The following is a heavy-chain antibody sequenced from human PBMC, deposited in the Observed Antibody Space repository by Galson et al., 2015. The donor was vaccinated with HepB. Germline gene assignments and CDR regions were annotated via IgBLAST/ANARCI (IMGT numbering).Heavy chain of an antibody. J-gene: IGHJ2*01. Sequence: SLRLSCAASGFTFSSYAMSWVRQAPGKGLEWVSAISGSGGSTYYADSVKGRFTISRDNSKNTLYLQMNSLRAEDTAVYYCAKDDGGYDFFHWCFDLWGRGTLVTVSS. CDR2: ISGSGGST. D-gene: IGHD3-3*01. V-gene: IGHV3-23*01. CDR3: AKDDGGYDFFHWCFDL. CDR1: GFTFSSYA.